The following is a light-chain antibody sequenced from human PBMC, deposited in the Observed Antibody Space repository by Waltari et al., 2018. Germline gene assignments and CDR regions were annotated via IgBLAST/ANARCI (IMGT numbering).Light chain of an antibody. J-gene: IGKJ4*02. V-gene: IGKV1-8*01. CDR1: QGISSC. Sequence: AIRITQSPSSLSASTGASVTIPCRASQGISSCLAWYQQKPGKAPKLLIYAASTLQSGVPSRFSGSGSGTDFTLTISCLQSEDFATYYCQQYYSYPPAFGGGTKVEIK. CDR3: QQYYSYPPA. CDR2: AAS.